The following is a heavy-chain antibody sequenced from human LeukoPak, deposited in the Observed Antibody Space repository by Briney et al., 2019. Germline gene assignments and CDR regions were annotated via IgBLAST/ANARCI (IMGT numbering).Heavy chain of an antibody. CDR3: ARESADYYDSSGYYYLVYYFDY. Sequence: ASVKVSCKASGYTFTGYYMHWVRQAPGQGLEWRGWINPNSGGTNYAQKFQGRVTMTRDTSISTAYMELSRLRSDDTAVYYCARESADYYDSSGYYYLVYYFDYWGQGTLVTVSS. CDR1: GYTFTGYY. J-gene: IGHJ4*02. V-gene: IGHV1-2*02. CDR2: INPNSGGT. D-gene: IGHD3-22*01.